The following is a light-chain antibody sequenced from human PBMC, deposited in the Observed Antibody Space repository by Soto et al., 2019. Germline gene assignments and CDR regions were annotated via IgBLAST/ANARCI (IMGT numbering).Light chain of an antibody. Sequence: QSALTQPRSVSGSPGQSVTISCTGTSSDVGGYNYVSWYQQHPGTAPKLMIYDVSKRPSGVPDRFSGSKSGKTASLTISGLQAEDEADDCCCSYAGSYTYVFGTGTKVTVL. CDR3: CSYAGSYTYV. CDR1: SSDVGGYNY. CDR2: DVS. J-gene: IGLJ1*01. V-gene: IGLV2-11*01.